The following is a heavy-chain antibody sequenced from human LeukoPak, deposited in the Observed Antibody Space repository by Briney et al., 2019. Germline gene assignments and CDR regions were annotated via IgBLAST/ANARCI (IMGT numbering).Heavy chain of an antibody. CDR3: ARAVTSRPLSDY. CDR2: INPNSGGT. CDR1: GYTFTGYY. Sequence: GASVKVSCKASGYTFTGYYMHWVRQAPGQGLEWMGWINPNSGGTNYAQKFLGRVTMTRDTSISTAYMELSRLRSDDTAVYYCARAVTSRPLSDYWGQGTLVTVSS. J-gene: IGHJ4*02. D-gene: IGHD4-17*01. V-gene: IGHV1-2*02.